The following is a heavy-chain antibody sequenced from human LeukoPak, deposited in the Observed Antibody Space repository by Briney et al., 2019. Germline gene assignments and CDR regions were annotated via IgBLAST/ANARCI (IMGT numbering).Heavy chain of an antibody. D-gene: IGHD1-1*01. CDR3: ARENQLGNAFDI. CDR1: GFTFSSYS. V-gene: IGHV3-21*01. Sequence: GGSLRLSCAASGFTFSSYSMNWVRQAPGKGLEWVSSISSSSSYIYYADTVKGRFTISRDNAKNSLYLQMNSLRAEDTAVYYCARENQLGNAFDIWGQGTMVTVSS. J-gene: IGHJ3*02. CDR2: ISSSSSYI.